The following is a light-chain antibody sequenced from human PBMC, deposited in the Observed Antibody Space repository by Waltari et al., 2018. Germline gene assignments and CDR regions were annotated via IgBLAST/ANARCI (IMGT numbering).Light chain of an antibody. CDR2: GNT. CDR1: GSNIGAGYD. Sequence: QSVLTQPPSVSGAPGPRVTISCTGSGSNIGAGYDVHWYQQLPGTAPKLLIYGNTNRPSGVPDRFSGSKSGTSGTLAITGLQAEDEAYYYCQSYDSSLTGSWVFGGGTKLTVL. J-gene: IGLJ3*02. CDR3: QSYDSSLTGSWV. V-gene: IGLV1-40*01.